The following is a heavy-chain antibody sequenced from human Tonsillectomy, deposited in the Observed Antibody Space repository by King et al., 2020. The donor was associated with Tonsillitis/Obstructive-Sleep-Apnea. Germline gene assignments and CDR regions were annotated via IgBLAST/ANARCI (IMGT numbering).Heavy chain of an antibody. CDR3: VKDRGRDPVRFYMDV. J-gene: IGHJ6*03. Sequence: VQLVESGGGLVQPGGSLRLCCSASGFTFSSYAMHWVRQAPGKGLEYVSAISSNGGSTYYADSVKGRFTISRDNSKNTLYLQMSSLRAEDTAVYYCVKDRGRDPVRFYMDVWGKGTTVTVSS. V-gene: IGHV3-64D*06. CDR2: ISSNGGST. CDR1: GFTFSSYA. D-gene: IGHD3-16*01.